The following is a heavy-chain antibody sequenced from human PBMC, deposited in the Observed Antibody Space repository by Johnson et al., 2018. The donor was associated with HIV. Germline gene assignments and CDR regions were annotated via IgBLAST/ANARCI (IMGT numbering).Heavy chain of an antibody. V-gene: IGHV3-30*04. CDR1: GFTFSSFA. CDR2: ISYDGSNK. J-gene: IGHJ3*01. Sequence: VQLVESGGGVVQPGTSLRLSCAASGFTFSSFAMHWVRQAPGKGLEWMAFISYDGSNKYYADSVKGRFTISRDNSRNTLYLQMSNLRTEETAVYYCAKGEAQEGWIQLWSYAFDFWGRGTMVTVSS. CDR3: AKGEAQEGWIQLWSYAFDF. D-gene: IGHD5-18*01.